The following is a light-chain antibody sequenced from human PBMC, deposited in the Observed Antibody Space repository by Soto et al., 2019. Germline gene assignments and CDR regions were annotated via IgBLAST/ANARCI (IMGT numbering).Light chain of an antibody. V-gene: IGKV3-15*01. Sequence: EVVMPQSPATLSVSPGERATLSCRVSESVSRNLAWYQQKPGQAPRLLIYDASTRATGIPDRFSGGGSGTEFTLTISSMQSEDFVVYYCQQYNSWPTITFGQGTRLEIK. CDR2: DAS. CDR1: ESVSRN. J-gene: IGKJ5*01. CDR3: QQYNSWPTIT.